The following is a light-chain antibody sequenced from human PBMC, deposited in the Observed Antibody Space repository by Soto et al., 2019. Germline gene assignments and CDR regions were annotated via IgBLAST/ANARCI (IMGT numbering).Light chain of an antibody. Sequence: DIQMTQSPSTLSASVGDRFTITCRASQRLRRWLAWYQQKPGKAPKLLIYDASSLKSGVPSRFSGSGSGTEFTLSISSLQPDDFATYYCQQYNSYWTFGQGTKVEIK. V-gene: IGKV1-5*01. J-gene: IGKJ1*01. CDR2: DAS. CDR3: QQYNSYWT. CDR1: QRLRRW.